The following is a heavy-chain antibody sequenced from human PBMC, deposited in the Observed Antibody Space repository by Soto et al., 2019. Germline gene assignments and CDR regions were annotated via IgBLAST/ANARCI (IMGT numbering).Heavy chain of an antibody. V-gene: IGHV3-30*18. CDR1: GFTFSSYG. CDR2: ISYDGSNK. Sequence: QVQLVESGGGVVQPGRSLRLSCAASGFTFSSYGMHWVRQAPGKGLEWVAVISYDGSNKYYADSVKGRFTISRDNSKNTLYLQMNSLRAEDTAVYYCAKSSGSGYSVDYWGQGTLVTVSS. J-gene: IGHJ4*02. CDR3: AKSSGSGYSVDY. D-gene: IGHD3-22*01.